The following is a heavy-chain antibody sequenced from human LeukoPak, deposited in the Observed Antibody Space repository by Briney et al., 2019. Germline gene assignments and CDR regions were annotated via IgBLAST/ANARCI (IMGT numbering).Heavy chain of an antibody. D-gene: IGHD5-24*01. CDR1: GFTFSSYA. V-gene: IGHV3-23*01. CDR3: ARDVLWKSDNYRDY. Sequence: PGGSLRLSCAASGFTFSSYAMSWVRQAPGKGLEWVSAISGSGGSTYYADSVKGRFTISRDNSKNTLYLQMNSLRAEDTAVYYCARDVLWKSDNYRDYWGQGTLVTVSS. J-gene: IGHJ4*02. CDR2: ISGSGGST.